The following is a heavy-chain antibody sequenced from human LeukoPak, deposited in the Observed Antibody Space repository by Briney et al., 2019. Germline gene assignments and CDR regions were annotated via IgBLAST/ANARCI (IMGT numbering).Heavy chain of an antibody. D-gene: IGHD3-22*01. Sequence: ASVKVSCKASGYIFTGYYMHWVRQAPGQGLEWMGRINPNSGGTNYAQKFQGRVTMTRDTSISTAYMELSRLRSDDTAVYYCARETYYYDSSGYQADDYWGQGTLVTVSS. CDR3: ARETYYYDSSGYQADDY. J-gene: IGHJ4*02. V-gene: IGHV1-2*06. CDR2: INPNSGGT. CDR1: GYIFTGYY.